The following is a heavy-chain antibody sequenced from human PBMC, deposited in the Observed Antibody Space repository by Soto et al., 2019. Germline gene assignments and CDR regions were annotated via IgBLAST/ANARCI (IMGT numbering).Heavy chain of an antibody. V-gene: IGHV3-30-3*01. CDR3: ARDLGDIVVVPAAPKRSSYGMDV. J-gene: IGHJ6*02. D-gene: IGHD2-2*01. CDR1: GFTFSSYA. CDR2: ISYDGSNK. Sequence: QVQLVESGGGVVQPGRSLSLSCAASGFTFSSYAMHWVRQAPGTGLEWVAVISYDGSNKYYADSVKGRFTISRDNSKNTLYLQMNSLRAEDTAVYYCARDLGDIVVVPAAPKRSSYGMDVGGQVTTVTVS.